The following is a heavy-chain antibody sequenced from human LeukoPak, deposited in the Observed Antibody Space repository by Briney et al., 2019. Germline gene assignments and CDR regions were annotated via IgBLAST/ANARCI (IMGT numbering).Heavy chain of an antibody. Sequence: KISCKGSGGTFSSYAISWVRQAPGQGLEWMGGIIPIFGTANYAQKFQGRVTITTDESTSTAYMELSSLRSEDTAVYYCARSGSPYYGHFDYWGQGTLVTVSS. CDR2: IIPIFGTA. CDR3: ARSGSPYYGHFDY. J-gene: IGHJ4*02. CDR1: GGTFSSYA. V-gene: IGHV1-69*05. D-gene: IGHD1-26*01.